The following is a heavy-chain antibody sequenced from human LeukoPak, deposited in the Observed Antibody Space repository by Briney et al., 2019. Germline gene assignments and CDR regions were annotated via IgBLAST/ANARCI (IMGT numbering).Heavy chain of an antibody. CDR1: GYSISSGYY. CDR3: ARRSVVVPAATYWYFDL. Sequence: PSETLSLTCAVSGYSISSGYYWGWIRQPPGKGVEWIGSIYHSGSTYYNPSLKSRVTISVDTSKNQFSLKLSSVTAADTAVYYCARRSVVVPAATYWYFDLWGRGTLVTVSS. J-gene: IGHJ2*01. D-gene: IGHD2-2*01. V-gene: IGHV4-38-2*01. CDR2: IYHSGST.